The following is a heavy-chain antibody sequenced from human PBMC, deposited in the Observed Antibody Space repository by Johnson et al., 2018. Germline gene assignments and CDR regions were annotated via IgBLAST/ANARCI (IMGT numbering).Heavy chain of an antibody. J-gene: IGHJ3*02. Sequence: EVQLVESGGGLVQPGGSLSLSCAASGFTFSTYWMHWVRQAPGKRLMWVSRIKGDGSSPSHADSVKGRFTISRANAKKTRTLQRNSLRVEGTAVFYCAREGLECVSAGCYRAAFGIWGQGTTVAVS. CDR3: AREGLECVSAGCYRAAFGI. CDR1: GFTFSTYW. D-gene: IGHD3-3*01. CDR2: IKGDGSSP. V-gene: IGHV3-74*02.